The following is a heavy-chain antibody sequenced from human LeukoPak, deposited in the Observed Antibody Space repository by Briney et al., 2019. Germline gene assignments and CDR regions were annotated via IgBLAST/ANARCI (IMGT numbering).Heavy chain of an antibody. CDR3: TRDLTDY. CDR1: GFTFSGSA. J-gene: IGHJ4*02. Sequence: GGSLRLPCAASGFTFSGSAMHWVRQASRKGLEWVGRIRSKANSYATAYAASVKGRFTISRDDSKNTAYLQMNSLKTEDTAVYYCTRDLTDYWGQGTLVTVSS. V-gene: IGHV3-73*01. CDR2: IRSKANSYAT.